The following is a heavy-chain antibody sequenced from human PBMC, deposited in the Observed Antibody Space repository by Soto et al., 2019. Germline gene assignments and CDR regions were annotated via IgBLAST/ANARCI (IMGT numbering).Heavy chain of an antibody. CDR2: IYKSATT. CDR3: ARGRYCLTGRCFPNWFDS. D-gene: IGHD7-27*01. V-gene: IGHV4-30-4*01. J-gene: IGHJ5*01. Sequence: PSETLSLTCSVSGDSISNLDYFWAWIRQPPGQALEYIGYIYKSATTYYNPSFESRVAISVDTSKRQFSLNVTSVTAADTAVYFCARGRYCLTGRCFPNWFDSWGQGALVTVS. CDR1: GDSISNLDYF.